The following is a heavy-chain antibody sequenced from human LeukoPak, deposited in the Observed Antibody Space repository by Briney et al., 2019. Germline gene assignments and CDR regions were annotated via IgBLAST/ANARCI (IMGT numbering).Heavy chain of an antibody. CDR1: GGSISSSNW. D-gene: IGHD3-10*01. Sequence: SETLSLTCAVSGGSISSSNWWSWVRQPPGRGLEWIGEIYHSGSTNYNPSLKSRVTISVDKSKNQFSLKLSSVTAADTAVYYCARDRYYGSGFDPWGQGTLVTASS. CDR2: IYHSGST. V-gene: IGHV4-4*02. J-gene: IGHJ5*02. CDR3: ARDRYYGSGFDP.